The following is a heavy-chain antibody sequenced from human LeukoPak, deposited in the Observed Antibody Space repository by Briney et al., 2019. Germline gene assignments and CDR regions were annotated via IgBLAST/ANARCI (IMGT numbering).Heavy chain of an antibody. V-gene: IGHV3-23*01. CDR2: ISGSGGST. Sequence: RSGGSLRLPCAASGFTFSSYAMSWVRQAPGKGLEWVSAISGSGGSTYYADSVKGRFTISRDNSKNTLYLQMNSLRAEDTAVYYCAKDLFIAAAGTFDYWGQGTLVTVSS. D-gene: IGHD6-13*01. CDR3: AKDLFIAAAGTFDY. CDR1: GFTFSSYA. J-gene: IGHJ4*02.